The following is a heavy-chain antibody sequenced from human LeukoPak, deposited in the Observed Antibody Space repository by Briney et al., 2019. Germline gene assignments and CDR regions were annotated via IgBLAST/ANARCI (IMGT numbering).Heavy chain of an antibody. CDR3: ARGVYTRSSSASSDY. CDR2: INTDGSST. D-gene: IGHD6-6*01. CDR1: GFTYSSYW. V-gene: IGHV3-74*01. J-gene: IGHJ4*02. Sequence: GGPLRLFCAACGFTYSSYWMHWVRQAPGKGLVWVSRINTDGSSTSYADSVKGRFTISRDNAKNTLYLQMNSLRAEDTAVYYCARGVYTRSSSASSDYWGQGTLVTVSS.